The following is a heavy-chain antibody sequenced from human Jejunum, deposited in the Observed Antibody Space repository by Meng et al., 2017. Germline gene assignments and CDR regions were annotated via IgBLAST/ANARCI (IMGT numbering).Heavy chain of an antibody. V-gene: IGHV3-66*02. Sequence: EVQLGESGGGLVQPGGSLRLSCAASGFTVSSYYMSWLRQAPGKGLEWVSVIYTGGATYYAESVKGRFTISRDISENTLSLQMNSLRAEDTAVYFCARMGGDTYTYWFDPWGQGTLVTVSS. CDR3: ARMGGDTYTYWFDP. D-gene: IGHD1-26*01. CDR2: IYTGGAT. J-gene: IGHJ5*02. CDR1: GFTVSSYY.